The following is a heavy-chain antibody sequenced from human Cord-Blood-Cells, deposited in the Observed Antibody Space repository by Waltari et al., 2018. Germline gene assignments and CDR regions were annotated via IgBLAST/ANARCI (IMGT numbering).Heavy chain of an antibody. D-gene: IGHD6-13*01. CDR2: IYYSVST. CDR1: GGSVSSGSYY. J-gene: IGHJ6*02. Sequence: QVQLQESGPGLVKPSETLSLTCTASGGSVSSGSYYCSWIRQPPGKGLGWIGYIYYSVSTNYNPSLKSRVTISVDTSKNQFSLKLSSVTAADTAVYYCARDLIAAAGLVSDGMDVWGQGTTVTVSS. CDR3: ARDLIAAAGLVSDGMDV. V-gene: IGHV4-61*01.